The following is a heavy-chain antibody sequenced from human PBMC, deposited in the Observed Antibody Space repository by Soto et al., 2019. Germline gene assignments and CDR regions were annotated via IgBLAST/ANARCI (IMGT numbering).Heavy chain of an antibody. V-gene: IGHV4-59*01. CDR2: IYYSGST. J-gene: IGHJ6*02. CDR3: AREGLTGTIGLYYYYGMDV. CDR1: GGSISSYY. D-gene: IGHD1-7*01. Sequence: QVQLQESGPGLVKPSETLSLTCTVSGGSISSYYWSWIRQPPGKGLEWIGYIYYSGSTNYNPSLNSRVTISXDXPKNQCSLKLSSVTAADTAVYYCAREGLTGTIGLYYYYGMDVWGQGTTVTVSS.